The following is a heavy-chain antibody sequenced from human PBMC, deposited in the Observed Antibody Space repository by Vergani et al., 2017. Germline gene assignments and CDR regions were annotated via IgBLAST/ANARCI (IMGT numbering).Heavy chain of an antibody. CDR2: ISSSSSTI. J-gene: IGHJ6*02. V-gene: IGHV3-48*01. D-gene: IGHD2-15*01. CDR3: ARDGPLGYCSGGSCYPIYYYYGMDV. CDR1: GFTFSSYS. Sequence: EVQLVESGGGLVQPGGSLRLSCAASGFTFSSYSMNWVRQAPGKGLEWVSYISSSSSTIYYPDSVKGRFTISRDNAKNSLYLQMNSLRAEDTAVYYCARDGPLGYCSGGSCYPIYYYYGMDVWGQGTTVTVSS.